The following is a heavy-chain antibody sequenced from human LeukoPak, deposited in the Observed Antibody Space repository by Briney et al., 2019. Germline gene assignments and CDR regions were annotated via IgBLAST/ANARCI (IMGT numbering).Heavy chain of an antibody. CDR1: GFTFSSYG. CDR3: AKGLDYYDSSGSDY. J-gene: IGHJ4*02. Sequence: GGSLRLSCAASGFTFSSYGMHWVRQAPGKGLEWVAVISYDGSNKYYADSVKGRFTISRDNSKNTLYLQMNSLRAEDTAVYYCAKGLDYYDSSGSDYWGQGTLVTVSS. CDR2: ISYDGSNK. D-gene: IGHD3-22*01. V-gene: IGHV3-30*18.